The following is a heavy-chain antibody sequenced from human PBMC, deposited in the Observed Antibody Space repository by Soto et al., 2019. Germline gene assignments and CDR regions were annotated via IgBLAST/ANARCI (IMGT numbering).Heavy chain of an antibody. V-gene: IGHV2-26*01. J-gene: IGHJ5*02. CDR1: GLSLNNPGLG. Sequence: QVTLKESGPVVVKPTETLTLTCTVSGLSLNNPGLGVSWIRRHPGKALEWLAHIFSNDDKSYTSSLKNRITISKDTSNNQVVLTMTSRDPVDSTTYFCEVIKDCSRIDCFLASFDPWGQGTKVTVSS. CDR2: IFSNDDK. CDR3: EVIKDCSRIDCFLASFDP. D-gene: IGHD2-21*02.